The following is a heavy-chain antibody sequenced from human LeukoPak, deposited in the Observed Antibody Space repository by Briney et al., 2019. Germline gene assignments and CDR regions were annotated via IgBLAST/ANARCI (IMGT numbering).Heavy chain of an antibody. Sequence: SETLSLTCTVSGGSISSSNYYWGWIRQPPGKGLEWIGSIYYSGSTYYNPSLKSRVTISVDTSKNRFSLKLSSVTAADTAVYYCARLSLTYYYDSSGYMFDYWGQGTLVTVSS. V-gene: IGHV4-39*01. J-gene: IGHJ4*02. CDR3: ARLSLTYYYDSSGYMFDY. D-gene: IGHD3-22*01. CDR1: GGSISSSNYY. CDR2: IYYSGST.